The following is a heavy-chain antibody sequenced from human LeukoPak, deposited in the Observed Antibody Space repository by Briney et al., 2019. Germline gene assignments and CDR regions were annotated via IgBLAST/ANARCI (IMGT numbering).Heavy chain of an antibody. CDR2: INHSGST. D-gene: IGHD3-16*02. J-gene: IGHJ4*02. V-gene: IGHV4-34*01. Sequence: SETLSLTCAVYGGSFSAYYWSWIRQPPGKGLEWIGEINHSGSTNYNPSLKSRVTISVDTSKNQFSLKLSSVTAADTAVYYCATQYYDYVWGSYRLSDYWGQGTLVTVSS. CDR3: ATQYYDYVWGSYRLSDY. CDR1: GGSFSAYY.